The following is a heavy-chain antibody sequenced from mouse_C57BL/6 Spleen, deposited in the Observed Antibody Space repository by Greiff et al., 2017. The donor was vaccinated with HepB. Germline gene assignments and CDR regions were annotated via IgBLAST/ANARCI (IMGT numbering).Heavy chain of an antibody. V-gene: IGHV1-82*01. J-gene: IGHJ2*01. CDR1: GYAFSSSG. Sequence: QVQLQQSGPELVKPGASVKISCKASGYAFSSSGRNWVKQRQGKGLERSGRMDQGDGDTNYNGKFKGKATLTADKSSSTAYMQLSSLTSEDSAVYFCARSNFFDYWGQGTTLTVSS. CDR2: MDQGDGDT. CDR3: ARSNFFDY.